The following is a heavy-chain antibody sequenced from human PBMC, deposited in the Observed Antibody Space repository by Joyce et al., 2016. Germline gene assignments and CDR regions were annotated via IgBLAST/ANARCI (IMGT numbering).Heavy chain of an antibody. CDR2: IGSKPYGGTT. CDR1: GFTFSDYA. D-gene: IGHD3-3*01. J-gene: IGHJ4*02. Sequence: EVQLVDSGGGLVQPGRSLRRSCTASGFTFSDYAMSWLRQAPGKGQEWVACIGSKPYGGTTEYAASAKGRFTISRDDSKSIAYLHMISLKTEDTAVYYWTREQITIFGKVPFDYWGQGTLVTVSS. V-gene: IGHV3-49*03. CDR3: TREQITIFGKVPFDY.